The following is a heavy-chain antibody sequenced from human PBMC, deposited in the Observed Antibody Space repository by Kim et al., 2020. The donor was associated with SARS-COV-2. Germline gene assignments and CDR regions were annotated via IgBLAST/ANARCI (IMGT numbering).Heavy chain of an antibody. CDR2: ISAYNGNT. Sequence: ASVKVSCKASGYTFTSYGISWVRQAPGQGLEWMGWISAYNGNTNYAQKLQGRVTMTTDTSTSTAYMELRSLRSDDTAVYYCARGWEYYDSSGYCSYWGQGTLVTVSS. V-gene: IGHV1-18*01. D-gene: IGHD3-22*01. CDR1: GYTFTSYG. CDR3: ARGWEYYDSSGYCSY. J-gene: IGHJ4*02.